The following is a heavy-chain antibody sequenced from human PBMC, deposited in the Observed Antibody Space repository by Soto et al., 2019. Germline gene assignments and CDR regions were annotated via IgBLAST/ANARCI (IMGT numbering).Heavy chain of an antibody. J-gene: IGHJ3*01. D-gene: IGHD3-22*01. CDR3: AKRFGSGYYSAFDV. Sequence: EVWLLESGGGLVQPGGSLRLSCTASGLTFSAYAMTWVRQAPGKGLEWVSTISGTGDDTYYAGSVKGRFIISRDNSKNTLLLQMNSVRAEDTALYHCAKRFGSGYYSAFDVWGQGTMVTVSS. CDR2: ISGTGDDT. CDR1: GLTFSAYA. V-gene: IGHV3-23*01.